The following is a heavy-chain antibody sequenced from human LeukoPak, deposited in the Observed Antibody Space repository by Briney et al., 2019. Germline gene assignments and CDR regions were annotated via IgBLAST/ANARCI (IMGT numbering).Heavy chain of an antibody. Sequence: PGGSLRLSCAASGFTFSSYVMHWVRQAPGKGLEWVAAISYDGTNKNYADSVKGRFTISRDNSKNTLYLQMNSLRAENTAVYYCAKEYEAYCGGDCYSHFDYWGQGTLVTVSP. J-gene: IGHJ4*02. CDR3: AKEYEAYCGGDCYSHFDY. V-gene: IGHV3-30*18. CDR1: GFTFSSYV. D-gene: IGHD2-21*02. CDR2: ISYDGTNK.